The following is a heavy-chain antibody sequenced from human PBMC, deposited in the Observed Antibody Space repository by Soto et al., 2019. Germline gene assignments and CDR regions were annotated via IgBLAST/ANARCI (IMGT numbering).Heavy chain of an antibody. J-gene: IGHJ6*02. CDR2: MNPNSGNT. CDR3: ARGRNGMDV. CDR1: GDTFTNYD. Sequence: QVQLVQSGAEVKKPGASVKVSCKASGDTFTNYDINWVRQATGQGLEWMGRMNPNSGNTGYAQKFQGRATMNRNTSITTAYMELSSLRSEDTAVYYCARGRNGMDVWGQGTTVTVSS. V-gene: IGHV1-8*01.